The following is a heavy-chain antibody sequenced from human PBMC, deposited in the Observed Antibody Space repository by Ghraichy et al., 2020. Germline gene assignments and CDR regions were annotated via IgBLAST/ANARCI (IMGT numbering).Heavy chain of an antibody. J-gene: IGHJ6*02. V-gene: IGHV4-39*01. CDR3: ARQRYSSSSEGYYYYGMDV. D-gene: IGHD6-13*01. CDR1: GGSISSSSYY. CDR2: IYYSGST. Sequence: ETLSLTCTVSGGSISSSSYYWGWIRQPPGKGLEWIGSIYYSGSTYYNPSLKSRVTISVDTSKNQFSLKLSSVTAADTAVYYCARQRYSSSSEGYYYYGMDVWGQGTTVTVSS.